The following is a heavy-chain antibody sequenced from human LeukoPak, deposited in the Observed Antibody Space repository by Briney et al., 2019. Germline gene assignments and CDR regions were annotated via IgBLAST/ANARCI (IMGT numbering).Heavy chain of an antibody. Sequence: ATVKVFCKASGYTFSGYYIHWVRQAPGQGLEYMGCINPNSGDTHYAQKFQGRVTMTRDTSSSTAYMDLNSLISDDTAVYYCARVQYQLLFEGNWFDPWGQGTLVTVSS. CDR2: INPNSGDT. CDR3: ARVQYQLLFEGNWFDP. V-gene: IGHV1-2*02. D-gene: IGHD2-2*01. J-gene: IGHJ5*02. CDR1: GYTFSGYY.